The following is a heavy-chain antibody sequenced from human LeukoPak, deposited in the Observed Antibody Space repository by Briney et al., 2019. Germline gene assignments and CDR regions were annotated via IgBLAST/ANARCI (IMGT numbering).Heavy chain of an antibody. V-gene: IGHV3-23*01. J-gene: IGHJ4*02. Sequence: GSLRLSCAASGFTFSSYAMSWVRQAPGKGLEWVSAISGSGGSTYYADSVKGRFTISRDNSKNTLYLQMNSLRAEDTAVYYCANAYSSGWYYFDYWGQGTLVTVSS. CDR3: ANAYSSGWYYFDY. CDR2: ISGSGGST. D-gene: IGHD6-19*01. CDR1: GFTFSSYA.